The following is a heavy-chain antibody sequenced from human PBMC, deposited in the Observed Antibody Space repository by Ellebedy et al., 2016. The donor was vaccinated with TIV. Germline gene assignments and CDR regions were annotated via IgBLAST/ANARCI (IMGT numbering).Heavy chain of an antibody. Sequence: PGGSLRLSCAASGFNFGTYSMNWVRQAPGKGPEWVSYISGTSHAIYYADSVKGRFTISRDNDKSSLILQMSSVKAEDTAVYYCARDRGGTYLFDRWGQGTLVTVSS. CDR3: ARDRGGTYLFDR. D-gene: IGHD3-10*01. V-gene: IGHV3-48*04. CDR2: ISGTSHAI. J-gene: IGHJ4*02. CDR1: GFNFGTYS.